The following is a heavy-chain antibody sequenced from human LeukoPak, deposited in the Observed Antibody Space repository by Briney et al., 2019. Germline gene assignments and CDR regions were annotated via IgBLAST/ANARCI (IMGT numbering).Heavy chain of an antibody. CDR1: GFTFSSYT. CDR3: ARAGSNIVVVPNWFDP. J-gene: IGHJ5*02. V-gene: IGHV3-21*01. Sequence: GGSLRLSCAASGFTFSSYTMNWVRQAPGKGLEWVSSITSSGSYIYYADSVMGRFTISRDNTNNSLYLQMNSLRAEDTAVYYCARAGSNIVVVPNWFDPWGQGTLVTVSS. CDR2: ITSSGSYI. D-gene: IGHD2-2*01.